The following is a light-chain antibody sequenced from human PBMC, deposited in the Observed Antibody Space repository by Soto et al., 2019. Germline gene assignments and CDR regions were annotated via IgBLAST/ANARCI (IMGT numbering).Light chain of an antibody. CDR3: QNWGTGILGVV. Sequence: QSVLTQSPSASASLGASVKVTCTLSSGHSSYAIAWHQQQPEKGPRYLMKLNSDGSHSKGDGIPDRFSGSSSGAERYLTISSLQSEDEADYYCQNWGTGILGVVFGGGTKLTVL. J-gene: IGLJ2*01. V-gene: IGLV4-69*01. CDR1: SGHSSYA. CDR2: LNSDGSH.